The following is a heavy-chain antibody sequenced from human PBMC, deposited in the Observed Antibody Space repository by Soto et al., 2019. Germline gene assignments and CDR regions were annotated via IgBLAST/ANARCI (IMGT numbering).Heavy chain of an antibody. CDR1: KFTFSTYA. CDR2: ISGSGDNT. Sequence: EVQLLESGGGLVQRGGSLRLSCAASKFTFSTYAMTWVRQAPGKGLEWVSDISGSGDNTYYADSVKGRFTISRDNSKSRLYLQMNSLRAEDTAVYYCAKGILSATIGPYAMDVWGQGTTVTVSS. D-gene: IGHD3-16*01. J-gene: IGHJ6*02. CDR3: AKGILSATIGPYAMDV. V-gene: IGHV3-23*01.